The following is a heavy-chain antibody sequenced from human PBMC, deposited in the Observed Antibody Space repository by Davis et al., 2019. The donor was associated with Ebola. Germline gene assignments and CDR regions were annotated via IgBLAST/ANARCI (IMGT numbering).Heavy chain of an antibody. CDR2: INHSGST. CDR1: GGSFSGYY. D-gene: IGHD3-16*01. J-gene: IGHJ4*02. Sequence: PSETLSLTCAVYGGSFSGYYWSWIRQPPGKGLEWIGEINHSGSTNYNPSLKSRVTISVDTSKNQFSLQLNSVTPEDTAVYYCARSEPGGRFDYWGQGTLVIVSS. V-gene: IGHV4-34*01. CDR3: ARSEPGGRFDY.